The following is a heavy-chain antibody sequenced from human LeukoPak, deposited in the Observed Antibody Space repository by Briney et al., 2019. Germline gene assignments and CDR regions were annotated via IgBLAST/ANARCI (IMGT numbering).Heavy chain of an antibody. CDR2: IIPIFGTP. CDR1: GGTFSSYA. D-gene: IGHD6-13*01. CDR3: ATAARYSSSWPNNWFDP. J-gene: IGHJ5*02. V-gene: IGHV1-69*13. Sequence: ASVEVSCKASGGTFSSYAISWVRQAPGQGLEWMGGIIPIFGTPNYAQKFQGRVTITADESTSSAYMELSSLRSEDTAVHYCATAARYSSSWPNNWFDPWGQGTLVTVSS.